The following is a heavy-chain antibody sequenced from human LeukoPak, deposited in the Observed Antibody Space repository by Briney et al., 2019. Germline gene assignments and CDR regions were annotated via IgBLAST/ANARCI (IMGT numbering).Heavy chain of an antibody. Sequence: SQTLSLTCATSGDSVSSNSAAWNWIRQSPSRGLEWLGRTYYRSKWYSEYAASVRSRITINPDTSKHQFSLHLNSVTPEDTAVYYCAGGSGSFHYWGQGTLVTVS. V-gene: IGHV6-1*01. J-gene: IGHJ4*02. D-gene: IGHD6-19*01. CDR1: GDSVSSNSAA. CDR2: TYYRSKWYS. CDR3: AGGSGSFHY.